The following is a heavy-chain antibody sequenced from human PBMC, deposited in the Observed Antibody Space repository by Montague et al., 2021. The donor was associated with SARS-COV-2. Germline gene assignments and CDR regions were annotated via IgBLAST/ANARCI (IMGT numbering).Heavy chain of an antibody. J-gene: IGHJ6*02. D-gene: IGHD3-10*01. CDR3: ARRRLTLLWYGMDV. V-gene: IGHV4-59*08. Sequence: SETLSLTCTVSRHPVVVEYWSWMREHPAEVLARNQYVYCLVLANYNPSLKSRVTISVDTSKNQFSLKLSSVTAADTAVYYCARRRLTLLWYGMDVWGQGTTVTVSS. CDR1: RHPVVVEY. CDR2: VYCLVLA.